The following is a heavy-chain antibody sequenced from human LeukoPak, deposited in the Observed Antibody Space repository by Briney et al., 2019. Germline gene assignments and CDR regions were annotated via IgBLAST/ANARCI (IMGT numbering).Heavy chain of an antibody. D-gene: IGHD3-22*01. CDR1: GYTLTELS. Sequence: GASVKVSCKVSGYTLTELSMHWVRQAPGKGLEWMGGFDPEDGETIYAQKFQGRVTMTEDTSTDTAYMELSSLRSEDTAVYYRATVGYYDSSGYTTRQSNWFDPWGQGTLVTVSS. CDR2: FDPEDGET. CDR3: ATVGYYDSSGYTTRQSNWFDP. J-gene: IGHJ5*02. V-gene: IGHV1-24*01.